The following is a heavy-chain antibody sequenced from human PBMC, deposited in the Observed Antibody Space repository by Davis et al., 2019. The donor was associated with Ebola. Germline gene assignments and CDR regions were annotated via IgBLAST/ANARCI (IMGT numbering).Heavy chain of an antibody. CDR3: AKSADKYYDFWSGYYTDY. V-gene: IGHV1-18*01. CDR2: ISAYNGNT. CDR1: GGTFSSYG. Sequence: AASVKVSCKASGGTFSSYGISWVRQAPGQGLEWMGWISAYNGNTNYAQKLQGRVTMTTDTSTSTAYMELRSLRSDDTAVYYCAKSADKYYDFWSGYYTDYWGQGTLVTVSS. D-gene: IGHD3-3*01. J-gene: IGHJ4*02.